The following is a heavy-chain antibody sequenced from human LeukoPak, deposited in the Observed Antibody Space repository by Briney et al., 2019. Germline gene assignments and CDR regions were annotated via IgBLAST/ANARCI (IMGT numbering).Heavy chain of an antibody. J-gene: IGHJ4*02. CDR3: ARRRSEEFDFDC. CDR2: ISGYNGNT. Sequence: ASVKVSCKASGYIFTTYGISWVRQAPGQGLEWMGCISGYNGNTNYAQKLQGRVTMTTDTSTSTAYMELRSLRSDDTAVYYCARRRSEEFDFDCWGQGTLVTVSS. V-gene: IGHV1-18*01. CDR1: GYIFTTYG. D-gene: IGHD6-19*01.